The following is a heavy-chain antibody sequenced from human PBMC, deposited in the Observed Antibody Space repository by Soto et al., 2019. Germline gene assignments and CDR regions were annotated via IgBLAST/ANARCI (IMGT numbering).Heavy chain of an antibody. Sequence: EVQLLESGGGLVQPGGSLRLSCAASGFTFSSYAMSWVRQAPGKGLEWVSAISGSGGSTYYADSVKGRFTISRDNSKNTLYLQMNSLRAEDTAVYYCAKVGERRGRSRWKTDAFDIWGQGTMVTVSS. CDR1: GFTFSSYA. CDR3: AKVGERRGRSRWKTDAFDI. CDR2: ISGSGGST. D-gene: IGHD3-16*01. V-gene: IGHV3-23*01. J-gene: IGHJ3*02.